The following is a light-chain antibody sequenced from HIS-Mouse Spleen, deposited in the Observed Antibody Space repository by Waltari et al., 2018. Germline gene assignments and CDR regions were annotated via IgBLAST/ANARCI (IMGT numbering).Light chain of an antibody. J-gene: IGLJ1*01. V-gene: IGLV2-14*01. CDR2: EVS. CDR3: SSYTSSSTLYV. Sequence: QSALTQPASVSGSPGQSITISCTGTSSDVGGYNYVSWYQQHPVKAPKLMIYEVSNRPSGVSNRFSGSKSGNTASLTISGIQAEDEADYYCSSYTSSSTLYVFGTGTKVTVL. CDR1: SSDVGGYNY.